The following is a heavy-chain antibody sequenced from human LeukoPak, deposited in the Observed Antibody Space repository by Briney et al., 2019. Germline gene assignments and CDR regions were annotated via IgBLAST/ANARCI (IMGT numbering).Heavy chain of an antibody. CDR2: IIPILGIA. CDR3: ARSPPLYDSSGYYFDY. D-gene: IGHD3-22*01. Sequence: SVKVSCKASGYTFTSYDINWVRQAPGQGLEWMGRIIPILGIANYAQKFQGRVTITADKSTSTAYMELSSLRSEDTAVYYCARSPPLYDSSGYYFDYWGQGTLVTVSS. V-gene: IGHV1-69*04. J-gene: IGHJ4*02. CDR1: GYTFTSYD.